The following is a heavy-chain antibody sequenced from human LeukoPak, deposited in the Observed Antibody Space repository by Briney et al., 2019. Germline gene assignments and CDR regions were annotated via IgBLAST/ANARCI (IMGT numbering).Heavy chain of an antibody. CDR2: IIPILGIA. J-gene: IGHJ6*02. Sequence: VKVSCKGSGGTFLSYAMSWVRQAAGRGREWMEMIIPILGIANYAQKFQGRVTITADKSTSIAYMELSSLRSEDTAVYYCARDTYYDILYGMDVWGQGTTVTVSS. CDR1: GGTFLSYA. D-gene: IGHD3-9*01. CDR3: ARDTYYDILYGMDV. V-gene: IGHV1-69*04.